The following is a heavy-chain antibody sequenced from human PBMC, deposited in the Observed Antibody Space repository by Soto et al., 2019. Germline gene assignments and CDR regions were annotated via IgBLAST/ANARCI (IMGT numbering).Heavy chain of an antibody. Sequence: PVGSLRLSCAASEFSFSDYGMHWVRQAPGKGLEWVAVISYEGTAKYYADSVKGRFTISRDNSKNTLFLQMNNLRSEDTAVYYCAKGASYRMFDYWGQGTLVTVSS. V-gene: IGHV3-30*18. D-gene: IGHD1-26*01. CDR1: EFSFSDYG. CDR3: AKGASYRMFDY. J-gene: IGHJ4*02. CDR2: ISYEGTAK.